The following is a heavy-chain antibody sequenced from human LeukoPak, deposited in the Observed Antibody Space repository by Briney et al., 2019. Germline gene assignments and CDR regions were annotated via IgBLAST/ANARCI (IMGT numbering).Heavy chain of an antibody. V-gene: IGHV3-74*01. D-gene: IGHD3-10*01. Sequence: GGSLRLSCAASGFTFSSYWMHWVRQAPGKGLVWVSRINSDGSSTSYADSVKGRFTISRDNAKNTLYLQMNSLRAEDTAVYYCARDFYGSGENDAFDIWGQGTMVTVSS. CDR1: GFTFSSYW. CDR2: INSDGSST. J-gene: IGHJ3*02. CDR3: ARDFYGSGENDAFDI.